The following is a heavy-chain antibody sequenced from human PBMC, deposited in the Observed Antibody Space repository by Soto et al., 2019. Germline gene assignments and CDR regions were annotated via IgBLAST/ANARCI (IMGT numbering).Heavy chain of an antibody. J-gene: IGHJ4*02. D-gene: IGHD4-17*01. CDR2: IWYDGSNK. CDR3: ARDFSYGDYVNPDY. V-gene: IGHV3-33*01. Sequence: QVQLVESGGGVVQPGRSLRLSCAASGFTFSSYGMHWVRQAPGKGLERVAVIWYDGSNKYYADSVKGRFTISRDNSKNTLYLQMNSLRAEDTAVYYCARDFSYGDYVNPDYWGQGTLVTVSS. CDR1: GFTFSSYG.